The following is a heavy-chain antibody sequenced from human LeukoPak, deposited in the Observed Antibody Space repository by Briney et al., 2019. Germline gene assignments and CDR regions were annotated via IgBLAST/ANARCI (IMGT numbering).Heavy chain of an antibody. D-gene: IGHD4-11*01. V-gene: IGHV3-48*04. J-gene: IGHJ3*02. Sequence: PGGALRLSCAASGFRFSNNSLNGVRQAPGKGLEGVSYISHRNSTKYYQDSVKGRFTISRNNAKNSLFLQMNSLRAEDTAVYYCARDRKPYSNYDDAFDIWGKGTRVPVSS. CDR2: ISHRNSTK. CDR1: GFRFSNNS. CDR3: ARDRKPYSNYDDAFDI.